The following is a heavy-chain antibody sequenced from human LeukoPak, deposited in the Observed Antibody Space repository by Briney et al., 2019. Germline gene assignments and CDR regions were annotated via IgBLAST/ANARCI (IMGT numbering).Heavy chain of an antibody. CDR2: IKEDGSAK. Sequence: GGSLRLSCAASGFTFSKSWMSWLRQTPEKGLEWVANIKEDGSAKYYVDSVKGRFTISRDNAKNPLYLQMNSLRAEDTAVYYCAKDDEGYYWGQGILVTVS. D-gene: IGHD3-3*01. J-gene: IGHJ4*02. CDR1: GFTFSKSW. V-gene: IGHV3-7*04. CDR3: AKDDEGYY.